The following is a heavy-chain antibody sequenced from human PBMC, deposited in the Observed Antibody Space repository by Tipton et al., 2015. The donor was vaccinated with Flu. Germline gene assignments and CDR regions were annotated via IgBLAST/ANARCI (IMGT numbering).Heavy chain of an antibody. CDR3: ARRKTVTTRLTYFDY. Sequence: LRLSCTVSGGSVTSGSYYWNWIRQPAGKGLEWIGYIYYSGSTNYNPSLKSRVTISVDTSKNQFSLKLSSVTAADTAVYYCARRKTVTTRLTYFDYWGQGTLVTVSS. V-gene: IGHV4-61*10. J-gene: IGHJ4*02. D-gene: IGHD4-17*01. CDR2: IYYSGST. CDR1: GGSVTSGSYY.